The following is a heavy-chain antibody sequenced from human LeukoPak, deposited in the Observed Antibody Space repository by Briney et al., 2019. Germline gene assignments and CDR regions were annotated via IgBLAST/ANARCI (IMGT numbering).Heavy chain of an antibody. CDR2: TYYRSNSFN. J-gene: IGHJ5*02. CDR3: ANSYGDSNWFDP. D-gene: IGHD4-17*01. V-gene: IGHV6-1*01. Sequence: SQTLSLTCALSGDSVSSNSAAWNWIRQSPSRGLESLGRTYYRSNSFNDFALSVKSRITINPDTSKNQFSLQLNSVTPEDTAVYYCANSYGDSNWFDPWGQGTLVTVSS. CDR1: GDSVSSNSAA.